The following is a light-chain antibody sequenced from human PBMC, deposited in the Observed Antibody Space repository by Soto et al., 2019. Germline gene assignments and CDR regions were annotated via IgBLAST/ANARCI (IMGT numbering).Light chain of an antibody. CDR1: SSNIGAGYD. V-gene: IGLV1-40*01. J-gene: IGLJ1*01. Sequence: QAVVTQPPSVSGAPGQRVTISCTGSSSNIGAGYDVHWYQQLPGTAPKLLIYGNSIRPSGVPDRFSGSKSGTSASLAITGLQADDEADYYCQSYDSRVNVFGTGTKLTVL. CDR3: QSYDSRVNV. CDR2: GNS.